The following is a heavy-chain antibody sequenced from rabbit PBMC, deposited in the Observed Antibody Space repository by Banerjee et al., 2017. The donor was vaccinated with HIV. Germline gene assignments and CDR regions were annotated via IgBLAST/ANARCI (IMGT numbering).Heavy chain of an antibody. D-gene: IGHD4-1*01. CDR3: ARDLAGVVGWNLNL. CDR1: GFSFSSGYF. J-gene: IGHJ4*01. V-gene: IGHV1S40*01. CDR2: IDGDSSDKT. Sequence: QSLEESGGDLVKPGASLTLTCKASGFSFSSGYFMCWVRQPPGKGLEWIACIDGDSSDKTWYASWAKGRFTISKTSSTTVTLQMTSLTAADTATYFCARDLAGVVGWNLNLWGPGTLVTVS.